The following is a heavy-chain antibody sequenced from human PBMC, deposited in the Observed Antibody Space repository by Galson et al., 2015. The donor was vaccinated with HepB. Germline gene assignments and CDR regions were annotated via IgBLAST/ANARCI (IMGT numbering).Heavy chain of an antibody. J-gene: IGHJ6*03. D-gene: IGHD2-15*01. CDR1: GFTFNTYA. V-gene: IGHV3-23*01. CDR3: ARNLLLPVTIFAGHYYYYYMDV. CDR2: ISGRGGST. Sequence: SLRLSCAASGFTFNTYAMSWVRQAPGKGLEWVSTISGRGGSTYYADFVRGRVSISRDNSKNTLYLQMSSLRAEDTAVYFCARNLLLPVTIFAGHYYYYYMDVWGKGTTVTVSS.